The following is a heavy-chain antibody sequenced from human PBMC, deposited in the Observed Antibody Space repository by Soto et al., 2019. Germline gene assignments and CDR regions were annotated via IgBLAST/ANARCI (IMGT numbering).Heavy chain of an antibody. CDR1: GFTLRTSG. CDR2: ISHDGSNQ. V-gene: IGHV3-30*18. J-gene: IGHJ4*02. CDR3: AKDSSAAFDY. Sequence: GGSLRLSCVASGFTLRTSGMHWVRQAPSKGLEWVAVISHDGSNQFYAESVKGRFTISRDNSKNMLYLQMNSLRADDSAVYFCAKDSSAAFDYWGQGTVVTVSS. D-gene: IGHD6-25*01.